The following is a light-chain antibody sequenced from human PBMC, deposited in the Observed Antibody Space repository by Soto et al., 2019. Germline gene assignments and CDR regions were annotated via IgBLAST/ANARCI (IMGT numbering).Light chain of an antibody. V-gene: IGKV1-27*01. CDR3: QNYDSAPIT. Sequence: IQMTQSPSSLSASVGNRVSITCRASQGISNYLAWYQQKPGKVPKVLIYVASTLQPGVPSRFSGSGSGTDFTLTISSLQPDDIGTYYCQNYDSAPITFGQGTRLEIK. J-gene: IGKJ5*01. CDR2: VAS. CDR1: QGISNY.